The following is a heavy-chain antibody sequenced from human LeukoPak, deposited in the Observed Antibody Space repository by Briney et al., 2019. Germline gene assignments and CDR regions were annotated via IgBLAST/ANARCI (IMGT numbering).Heavy chain of an antibody. CDR2: IYYSGST. CDR3: ARDGHGLRGTPTGTDY. J-gene: IGHJ4*02. Sequence: SETLSLTCTVSGGSISSGDYYWSWIRQPPGKGLEWIGYIYYSGSTYYNPSLKSRVTISVDTSKNQFSLKLSSVTAADTAVYYCARDGHGLRGTPTGTDYWGQGTLVTVSS. D-gene: IGHD1-14*01. CDR1: GGSISSGDYY. V-gene: IGHV4-30-4*08.